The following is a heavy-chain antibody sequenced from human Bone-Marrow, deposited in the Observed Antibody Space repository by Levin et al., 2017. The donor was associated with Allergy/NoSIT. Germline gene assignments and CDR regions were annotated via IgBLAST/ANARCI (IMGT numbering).Heavy chain of an antibody. D-gene: IGHD5-12*01. CDR1: GGTFSSYA. Sequence: ASVKVSCKASGGTFSSYAISWVRQAPGQGLEWMGGIIPIFGTANYAQKFQGRVTITADESTSTAYMELSSLRSEDTAVYYCARVKGYSGYEPYSSGWFYWGQGTLVTVSS. CDR3: ARVKGYSGYEPYSSGWFY. V-gene: IGHV1-69*13. J-gene: IGHJ4*02. CDR2: IIPIFGTA.